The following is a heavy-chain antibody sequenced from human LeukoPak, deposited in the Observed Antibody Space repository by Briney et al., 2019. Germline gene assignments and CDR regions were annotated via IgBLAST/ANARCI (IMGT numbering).Heavy chain of an antibody. CDR1: GFQFSAHS. V-gene: IGHV3-30*02. CDR3: VKDSYNWNVFEN. Sequence: GGSLRLSCAASGFQFSAHSMHWVRQTPGKGLEWVAVIRHDMSSQFYQDSVVGRFTISRGNSRNTLYLQMNSLRIEGTGVYYCVKDSYNWNVFENWGLGTLVTVSS. J-gene: IGHJ4*02. CDR2: IRHDMSSQ. D-gene: IGHD1-20*01.